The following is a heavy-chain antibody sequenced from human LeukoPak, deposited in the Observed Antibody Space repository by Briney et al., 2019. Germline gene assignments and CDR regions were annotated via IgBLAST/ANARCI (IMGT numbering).Heavy chain of an antibody. CDR1: GFTFSSYE. Sequence: GGSLRLSCAASGFTFSSYEMNWVRQAPGKGLEWISYISSSGSTMYYGESVKGRFTISRDNVWTSVSLQMNSLRAEDTAIYYCVVLRGKSTREFDLWGRGTLVTVSS. CDR3: VVLRGKSTREFDL. D-gene: IGHD2-8*01. V-gene: IGHV3-48*03. J-gene: IGHJ2*01. CDR2: ISSSGSTM.